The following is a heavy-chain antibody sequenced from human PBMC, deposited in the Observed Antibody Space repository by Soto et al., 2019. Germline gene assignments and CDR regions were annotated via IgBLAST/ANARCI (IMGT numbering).Heavy chain of an antibody. CDR2: MSFDEGNK. V-gene: IGHV3-30*03. Sequence: QVQLVESGGGVVQPGRSLRLSCAASGFTLSTYDMHWVRQAPGKGLEWVTLMSFDEGNKYYADSVKGRFTISRDNSKNTLYLQMNSLRAEDTAVYYCARGRLPNEYWGQGTLVTVSS. CDR1: GFTLSTYD. D-gene: IGHD4-17*01. CDR3: ARGRLPNEY. J-gene: IGHJ4*02.